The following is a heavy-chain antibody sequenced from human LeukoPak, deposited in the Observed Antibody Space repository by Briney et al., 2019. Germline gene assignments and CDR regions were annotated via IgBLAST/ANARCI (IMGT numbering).Heavy chain of an antibody. D-gene: IGHD5-12*01. CDR2: ISPISGDT. CDR3: ARTSHYVDIAATIPYGIYYFDY. CDR1: GYTFTGYY. V-gene: IGHV1-2*02. Sequence: ASVTLSCTASGYTFTGYYIQWVRQAPGQGLEWMGWISPISGDTNYAQTVQGRFTITTDNSTSTLYMEMSSLRADDTAVYYCARTSHYVDIAATIPYGIYYFDYWGQGTLVTVSA. J-gene: IGHJ4*02.